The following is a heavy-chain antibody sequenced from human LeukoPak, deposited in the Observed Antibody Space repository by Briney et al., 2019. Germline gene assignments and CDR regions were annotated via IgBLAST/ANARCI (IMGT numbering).Heavy chain of an antibody. V-gene: IGHV1-18*01. CDR2: ISAYNGNT. CDR3: ARVWGYFDWLFTNWFDP. CDR1: GYTFTSYG. D-gene: IGHD3-9*01. Sequence: ASVKVSCKASGYTFTSYGISWVRQAPGQGLEWMGWISAYNGNTNYAQKLQGRVTMTTDTSTSTAYMELRSLRSGDTAVYYCARVWGYFDWLFTNWFDPWGQGTLVTVSS. J-gene: IGHJ5*02.